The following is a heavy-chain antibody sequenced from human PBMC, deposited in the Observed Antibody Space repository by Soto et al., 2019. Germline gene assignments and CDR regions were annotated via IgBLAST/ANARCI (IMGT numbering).Heavy chain of an antibody. CDR1: GFTFSNYP. CDR3: GKEGSGSSADY. CDR2: ISSDGSGK. Sequence: QVQLVESGGGVVQPGRSLRLSCAASGFTFSNYPIHWVRQAPGRGLEWVAVISSDGSGKYYADSVKGQFTISRDNSKNTVSLQMNSLRAEDRAVYYCGKEGSGSSADYWGQGTLVTVSS. D-gene: IGHD3-16*01. V-gene: IGHV3-30-3*02. J-gene: IGHJ4*02.